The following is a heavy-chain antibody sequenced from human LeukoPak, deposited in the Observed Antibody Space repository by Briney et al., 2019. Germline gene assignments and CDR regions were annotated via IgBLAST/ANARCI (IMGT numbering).Heavy chain of an antibody. D-gene: IGHD1-7*01. CDR2: IKSKTEGGTM. J-gene: IGHJ4*02. CDR1: GFTFSSYS. CDR3: TTGNSLGKDGNYFFDF. V-gene: IGHV3-15*01. Sequence: GGSLRLSCAASGFTFSSYSMNWVRQAPGKGLEWVGRIKSKTEGGTMDYAAPGKGRFTISRDDSKNTLYLQMNSLKTEDTAVYYCTTGNSLGKDGNYFFDFWGPGTLVTVSS.